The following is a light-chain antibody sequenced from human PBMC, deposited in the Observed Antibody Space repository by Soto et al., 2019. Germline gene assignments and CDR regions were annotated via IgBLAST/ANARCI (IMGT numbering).Light chain of an antibody. V-gene: IGKV3-20*01. CDR2: GAS. CDR1: QSVSSSY. J-gene: IGKJ4*01. Sequence: EIVLTQSPGTLSLSPGERATLSCRASQSVSSSYLAWYQQKPGQAPRHLIYGASNRATGIPDRFSGSGSGTDFTLTISRLEPEDFAVYYCQQCGSSPLAFGGGTKVEIK. CDR3: QQCGSSPLA.